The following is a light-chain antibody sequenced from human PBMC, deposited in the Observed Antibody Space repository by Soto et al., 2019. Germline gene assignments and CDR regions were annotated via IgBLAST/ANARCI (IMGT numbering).Light chain of an antibody. J-gene: IGKJ2*01. CDR1: QSITTF. CDR3: QQSYTTPYT. Sequence: DIQMTQSPPSLSASVGDRVTITCRASQSITTFLNWYKQTPGEAPQLLIFAASSLQTGVSSRFSGSGSGTEFTLTISNLQREDYATYYCQQSYTTPYTFGPGTKLQIK. V-gene: IGKV1-39*01. CDR2: AAS.